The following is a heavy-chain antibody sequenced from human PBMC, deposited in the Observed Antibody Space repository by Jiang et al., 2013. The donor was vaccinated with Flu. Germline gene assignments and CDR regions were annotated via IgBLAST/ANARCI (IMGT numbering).Heavy chain of an antibody. CDR2: INPSNGGT. V-gene: IGHV1-46*01. D-gene: IGHD6-13*01. CDR3: ARDTSAADTFWWFDP. J-gene: IGHJ5*02. Sequence: GAEVKKPGTSVKVSCKASGYIFTSHYMHWVRQAPGQGLEWMAIINPSNGGTNYAQKFQGRVTLTRDTSTSTVYMELSSLRSEDTAVYYCARDTSAADTFWWFDPWGQGTLVTVSS. CDR1: GYIFTSHY.